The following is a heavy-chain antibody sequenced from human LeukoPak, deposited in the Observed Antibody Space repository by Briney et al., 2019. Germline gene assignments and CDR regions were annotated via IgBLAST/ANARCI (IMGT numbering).Heavy chain of an antibody. Sequence: GGSLRLSCAASGFTFSSYAMHWVRQAPCKGLEWVAFISYDGSNKYYPDSVKGRFTISRDNSKNTLSLQMNSLRVEDTALYYCARVLGAHRYGSIDHWGQGTLVTVSS. CDR2: ISYDGSNK. J-gene: IGHJ4*02. V-gene: IGHV3-30-3*01. CDR1: GFTFSSYA. D-gene: IGHD5-18*01. CDR3: ARVLGAHRYGSIDH.